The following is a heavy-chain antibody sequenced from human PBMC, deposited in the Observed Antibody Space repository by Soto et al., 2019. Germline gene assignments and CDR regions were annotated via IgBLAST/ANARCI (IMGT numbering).Heavy chain of an antibody. CDR2: IYSGGST. V-gene: IGHV3-53*01. Sequence: EVQLVESGGGLIQPGGSLRLSCAASGFTVSSNYMSWVRQAPGKGLEWVSGIYSGGSTYYADSVKGRFTISRDNSKNTLYLQMNSLRAEDTAVYYCARGLGRGYYDRSGYFHLDYWGQGTLVTVSS. CDR1: GFTVSSNY. J-gene: IGHJ4*02. D-gene: IGHD3-22*01. CDR3: ARGLGRGYYDRSGYFHLDY.